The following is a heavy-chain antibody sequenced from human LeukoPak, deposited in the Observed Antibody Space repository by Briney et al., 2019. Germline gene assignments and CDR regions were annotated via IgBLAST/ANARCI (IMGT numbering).Heavy chain of an antibody. V-gene: IGHV4-34*01. CDR1: GGSFSGYY. CDR2: ISHSGSA. J-gene: IGHJ4*02. Sequence: SETLSLTCAVYGGSFSGYYWSWIRQPPGKGLEWIGEISHSGSANYNPSLKSRVTISVDTSNNQFSLKLTSVTAADTAVYYCARKGRDYWGQGTLVTASS. CDR3: ARKGRDY.